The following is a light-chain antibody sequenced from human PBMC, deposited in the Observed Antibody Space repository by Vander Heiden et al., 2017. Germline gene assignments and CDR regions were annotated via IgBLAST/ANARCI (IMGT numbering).Light chain of an antibody. J-gene: IGKJ4*01. Sequence: EIVLTQSPGTLSLSPGERATLTCRASQSVTSMYLAWYQQTPGQAPRLLNYGASSRATGIPDRFSGSGSETDFTLTISRLEPEDFAVYYCQHYSRSPITFGGGTKVEIK. CDR1: QSVTSMY. V-gene: IGKV3-20*01. CDR3: QHYSRSPIT. CDR2: GAS.